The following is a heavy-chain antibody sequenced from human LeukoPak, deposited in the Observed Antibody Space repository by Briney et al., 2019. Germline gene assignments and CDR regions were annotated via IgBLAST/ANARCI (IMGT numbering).Heavy chain of an antibody. D-gene: IGHD3-10*01. V-gene: IGHV4-31*03. CDR3: ARVSALGYYYGSGSSEH. J-gene: IGHJ4*02. CDR1: GGSISSGGYY. Sequence: SETLSPTCTVSGGSISSGGYYWSWIRQHPGKGLEWIGYIYYSGSTYYNPSLKSRVTISVDTSKNQFSLKLSSVTAADTAVYYCARVSALGYYYGSGSSEHWGQGTLVTVSS. CDR2: IYYSGST.